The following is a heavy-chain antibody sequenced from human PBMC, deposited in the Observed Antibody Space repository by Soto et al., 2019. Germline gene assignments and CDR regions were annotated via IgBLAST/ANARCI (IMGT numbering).Heavy chain of an antibody. J-gene: IGHJ6*02. CDR2: FRGSGGST. D-gene: IGHD6-25*01. CDR1: GFTFSSYA. Sequence: GGSPRLSCAASGFTFSSYAMSWVRQAPGKGLEWVSGFRGSGGSTYYADSVQGRFTISRDNTKNTLYLQMNTLRVRDTAVYYCVRGEAARPSYYYYYGMDVWGQGTTVTVSS. V-gene: IGHV3-23*01. CDR3: VRGEAARPSYYYYYGMDV.